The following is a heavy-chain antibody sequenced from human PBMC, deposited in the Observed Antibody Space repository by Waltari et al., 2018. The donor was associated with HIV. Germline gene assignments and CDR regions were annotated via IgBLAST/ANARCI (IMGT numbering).Heavy chain of an antibody. J-gene: IGHJ6*02. V-gene: IGHV3-9*01. Sequence: EVQLVESGGGSVQPGRSLRLSCTASGITFDAYDMHWVRQPPGKGLEWVSGISWNSGDIAYADSVKGRFTISRDNTKNSLFLQMNSVRVEDTALYYCVKDGASTIFGVLNGMDVWGQGTTVTVSS. CDR1: GITFDAYD. CDR2: ISWNSGDI. D-gene: IGHD3-3*01. CDR3: VKDGASTIFGVLNGMDV.